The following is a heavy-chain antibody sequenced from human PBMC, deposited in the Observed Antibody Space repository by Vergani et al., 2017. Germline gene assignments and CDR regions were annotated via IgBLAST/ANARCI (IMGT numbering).Heavy chain of an antibody. D-gene: IGHD2-15*01. V-gene: IGHV3-30-3*01. J-gene: IGHJ4*02. CDR1: GFTFSSYA. CDR2: ISYDGSNK. Sequence: VQLVESGGGLVQPGGSLRLSCAASGFTFSSYAMHWVRQAPGKGLEWVAVISYDGSNKYYADSVKGRFTISRDNSKNTLYLQMNSLRAEDTAVYYCARDAGYCSGGSCSDFDYWGQGTLVTVSS. CDR3: ARDAGYCSGGSCSDFDY.